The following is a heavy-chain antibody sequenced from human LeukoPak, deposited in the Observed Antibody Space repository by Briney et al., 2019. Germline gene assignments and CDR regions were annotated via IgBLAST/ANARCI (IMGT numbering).Heavy chain of an antibody. CDR3: AAGSGMDADYLDY. D-gene: IGHD5-18*01. CDR1: GFTLTQIS. J-gene: IGHJ4*02. V-gene: IGHV1-24*01. Sequence: ASVKVSCKVSGFTLTQISIHWVRQAPGNGLEWMGGFDPEDVETNYAQKFQGRVTRTEETPTATAYVELSSLISEDTAVYFCAAGSGMDADYLDYWGQGTLVTVSS. CDR2: FDPEDVET.